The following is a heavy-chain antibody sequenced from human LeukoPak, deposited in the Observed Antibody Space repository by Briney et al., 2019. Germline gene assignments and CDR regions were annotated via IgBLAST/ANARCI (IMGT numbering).Heavy chain of an antibody. CDR2: ISGSGGST. V-gene: IGHV3-23*01. J-gene: IGHJ4*02. D-gene: IGHD6-19*01. CDR1: GFTFSSYA. CDR3: ARDRNHLSTAVAGAFDY. Sequence: GGSLRLSCAASGFTFSSYAMSWVRQAPGKGLEWVSAISGSGGSTYYADSVKGRFTISRDNSKNTLYLQMNSLRAEDTAVYYCARDRNHLSTAVAGAFDYWGQGTLVTVSS.